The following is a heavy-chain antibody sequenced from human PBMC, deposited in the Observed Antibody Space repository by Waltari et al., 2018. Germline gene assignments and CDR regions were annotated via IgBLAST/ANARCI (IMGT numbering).Heavy chain of an antibody. J-gene: IGHJ4*02. Sequence: VQLVQSGAEVKKPGSSVKVSCKASGGTFSSYAISWVRQAPGKGLEWMGLVDPADAETIYAQKFQGRVTISADTSTNTAYLELSSLRFEDTAMFYCARGTKWELRGNWGQGTLVTVSS. CDR1: GGTFSSYA. CDR3: ARGTKWELRGN. D-gene: IGHD1-26*01. CDR2: VDPADAET. V-gene: IGHV1-69-2*01.